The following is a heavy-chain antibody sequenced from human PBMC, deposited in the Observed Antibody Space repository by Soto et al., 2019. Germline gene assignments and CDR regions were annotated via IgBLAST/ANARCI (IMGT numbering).Heavy chain of an antibody. CDR3: ATDRENYDFWSGYYMYYYGMDV. V-gene: IGHV3-21*01. CDR2: ISSSSSYI. J-gene: IGHJ6*02. Sequence: EVQLVESGGGLVKPGGSLRLSCAASGFTFSSYSMNWVRQAPGKGLEWVSSISSSSSYIYYADSVKGRFTISRDNAKNSLYLQMNSLRAEDTAVYYCATDRENYDFWSGYYMYYYGMDVWGQGTPVTVSS. CDR1: GFTFSSYS. D-gene: IGHD3-3*01.